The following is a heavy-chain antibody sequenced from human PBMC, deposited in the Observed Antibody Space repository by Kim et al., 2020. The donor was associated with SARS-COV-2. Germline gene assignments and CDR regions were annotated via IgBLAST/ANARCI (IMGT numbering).Heavy chain of an antibody. CDR1: GGSFSGYY. V-gene: IGHV4-34*01. J-gene: IGHJ4*02. D-gene: IGHD3-10*01. Sequence: SETLSLTCAVYGGSFSGYYWSWIRQPPGKGLEWIGEINHSGSTNYNPSLKSRVTISVDTSKNQFSLKLSSVTAADTAVYYCARGFWAYYSYWGQGTLVT. CDR3: ARGFWAYYSY. CDR2: INHSGST.